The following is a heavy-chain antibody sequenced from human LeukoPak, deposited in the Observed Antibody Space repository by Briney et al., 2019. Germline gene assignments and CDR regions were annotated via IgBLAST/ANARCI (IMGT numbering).Heavy chain of an antibody. V-gene: IGHV4-39*01. CDR1: GGSISSSSYY. CDR3: ATETGYYHRPVDY. J-gene: IGHJ4*02. CDR2: IYYSGST. Sequence: SETLSLTCTVSGGSISSSSYYWGWIRQPPGKGLEWIGSIYYSGSTYYNPSLKSRVTISVDTSKNQFSLKLSSVTAADTAVYYCATETGYYHRPVDYWGQGTLVTVSS. D-gene: IGHD3-9*01.